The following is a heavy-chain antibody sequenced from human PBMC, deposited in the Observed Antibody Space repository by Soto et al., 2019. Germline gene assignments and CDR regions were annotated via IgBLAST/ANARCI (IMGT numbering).Heavy chain of an antibody. J-gene: IGHJ4*02. D-gene: IGHD1-20*01. Sequence: QVQLVQSGAEVKKPGASVKVSCKASGYTFTSYAMHWVRQAPGQRLEWMGWINAGNGNTKYSQKFQGRVTITRDTSVSTAYMELSSLRSEDTAVYYCARGITGAGGYVDYWGQGTLVTVSS. CDR3: ARGITGAGGYVDY. CDR1: GYTFTSYA. CDR2: INAGNGNT. V-gene: IGHV1-3*01.